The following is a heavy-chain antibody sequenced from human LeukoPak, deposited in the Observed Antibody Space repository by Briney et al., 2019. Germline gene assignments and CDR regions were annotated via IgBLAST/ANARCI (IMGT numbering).Heavy chain of an antibody. CDR2: INPKSGGT. J-gene: IGHJ4*02. CDR1: GYNFRGYY. CDR3: ARGFMGPSDH. Sequence: ASVKGSCKTSGYNFRGYYIYWVRQAPGQGLEWLGWINPKSGGTNYVQKFQGRVTLTRDSSISTAYMELSRLTSDDTAVYYCARGFMGPSDHWGLGTLVTVSS. V-gene: IGHV1-2*02.